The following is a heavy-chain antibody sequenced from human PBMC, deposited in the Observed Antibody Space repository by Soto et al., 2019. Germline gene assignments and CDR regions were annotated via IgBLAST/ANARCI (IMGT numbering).Heavy chain of an antibody. D-gene: IGHD1-1*01. V-gene: IGHV4-59*08. CDR1: SGPSSSHN. CDR3: VRKGIGNVHGLVDV. CDR2: VYSTGDT. Sequence: QVQLQQSGPGLVKPSETLSLTCSVSSGPSSSHNWGWIRQPPGRGLEWIGYVYSTGDTSYNTSLKSGVTISAAKSTNHISLTLTSVPSADTAVYYCVRKGIGNVHGLVDVWGQGTTVRVSS. J-gene: IGHJ6*02.